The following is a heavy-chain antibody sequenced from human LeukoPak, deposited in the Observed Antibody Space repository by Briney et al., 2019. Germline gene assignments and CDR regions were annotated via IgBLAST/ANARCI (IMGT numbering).Heavy chain of an antibody. CDR3: ARRNYGSPRWFDP. Sequence: ASVKVSCKASAYTFTSYDINWVRQATGQGVEWMGWMDPNSGNTGYAQKFQGRVTMTRNTSISTAYMELSSLRSEDTAVYYCARRNYGSPRWFDPGGQGTPVTVSS. CDR2: MDPNSGNT. D-gene: IGHD5-24*01. J-gene: IGHJ5*02. CDR1: AYTFTSYD. V-gene: IGHV1-8*01.